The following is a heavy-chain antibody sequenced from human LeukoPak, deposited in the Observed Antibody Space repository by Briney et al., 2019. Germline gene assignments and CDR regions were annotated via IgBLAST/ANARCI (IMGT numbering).Heavy chain of an antibody. Sequence: GGSLTLSCPASGFTFDDYAMSWVRQAPGKGLEWVSAISGGGDNTYYADSVKGRFTISRDNSKNTLYLQMNSLRAEDTAIYYCAKALGGYYFDYWGQGTLVTVSS. D-gene: IGHD7-27*01. V-gene: IGHV3-23*01. CDR1: GFTFDDYA. CDR3: AKALGGYYFDY. J-gene: IGHJ4*02. CDR2: ISGGGDNT.